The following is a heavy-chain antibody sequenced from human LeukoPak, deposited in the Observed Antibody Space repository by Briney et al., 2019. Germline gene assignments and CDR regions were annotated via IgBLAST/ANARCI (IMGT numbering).Heavy chain of an antibody. CDR3: ARGGSPVVPAAIRAFDI. CDR1: GYTFTSYD. CDR2: MNPNSGNT. Sequence: GASVKDSCKASGYTFTSYDINWVRQATGQGLEWMGWMNPNSGNTGYAQKFQGRVTITRNTSISTAYMELSSLRSEDTAVYYCARGGSPVVPAAIRAFDIWGQGTMVTVSS. J-gene: IGHJ3*02. V-gene: IGHV1-8*03. D-gene: IGHD2-2*01.